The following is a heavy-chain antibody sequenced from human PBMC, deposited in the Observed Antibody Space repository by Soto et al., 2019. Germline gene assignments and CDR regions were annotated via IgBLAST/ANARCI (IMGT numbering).Heavy chain of an antibody. CDR2: IYPGYSDI. CDR3: ARPPGSGTLFAN. J-gene: IGHJ4*02. CDR1: GYSFTNYW. V-gene: IGHV5-51*01. D-gene: IGHD2-15*01. Sequence: GESLKISCQGSGYSFTNYWIGWVRQVPGRGLEWVGIIYPGYSDIRYRPSFQGRVTISADKSINTAYLQWSSLRASDIAIYYCARPPGSGTLFANWGQGTPVTVSS.